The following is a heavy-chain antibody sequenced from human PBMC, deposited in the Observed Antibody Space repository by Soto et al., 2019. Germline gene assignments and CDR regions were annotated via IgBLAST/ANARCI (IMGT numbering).Heavy chain of an antibody. CDR1: GGSIRSGGYY. CDR3: ARDRLMATAGTARHYFGLDV. CDR2: IYYSGST. V-gene: IGHV4-31*03. J-gene: IGHJ6*02. D-gene: IGHD5-18*01. Sequence: PSETLSLTCTVPGGSIRSGGYYWSWVRQSPRRGLEWIGNIYYSGSTYYNPSLKSRLTISVDTSKNQFSLNLSSVTAADTAVYYCARDRLMATAGTARHYFGLDVWGQGTTVTVSS.